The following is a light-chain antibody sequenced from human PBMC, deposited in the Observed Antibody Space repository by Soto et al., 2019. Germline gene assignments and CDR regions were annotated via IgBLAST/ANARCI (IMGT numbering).Light chain of an antibody. CDR2: GAS. V-gene: IGKV3-20*01. CDR3: QQYGSSPQT. CDR1: QSVSSN. Sequence: PGDRATLSCRASQSVSSNLAWYQQKPGQAPRLLIYGASTRATGIPVRFSGSGSGTDFTLTISRLEPEDFAVYYCQQYGSSPQTFGQGTKVDIK. J-gene: IGKJ1*01.